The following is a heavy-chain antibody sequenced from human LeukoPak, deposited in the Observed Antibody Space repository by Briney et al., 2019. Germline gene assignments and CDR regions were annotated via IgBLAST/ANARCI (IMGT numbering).Heavy chain of an antibody. CDR3: AKDQRFGDLDDY. CDR1: GFTFSNYA. CDR2: ISGSAITT. D-gene: IGHD3-10*01. V-gene: IGHV3-23*01. Sequence: GGSLRLSCTTSGFTFSNYAMSWVRQAPGKGLEWVSSISGSAITTYYADSVKGRFAISRDNSKNTLYLQMTSPRAEDTAVYYCAKDQRFGDLDDYRGQGTLVTVSS. J-gene: IGHJ4*02.